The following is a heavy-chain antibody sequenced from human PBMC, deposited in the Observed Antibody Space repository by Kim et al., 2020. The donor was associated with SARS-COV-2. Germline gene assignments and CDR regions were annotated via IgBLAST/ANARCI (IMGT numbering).Heavy chain of an antibody. CDR2: IVVGSGYT. J-gene: IGHJ4*02. CDR3: ASGDRGREEFDC. CDR1: GFSFSTSA. V-gene: IGHV1-58*01. Sequence: SVKVSCKASGFSFSTSAVQWVRQARGQPLEWVGWIVVGSGYTSYAQKLQERLTFTRDVSTSTAYIELSSLRSDDTAVYYCASGDRGREEFDCWGQATL. D-gene: IGHD2-21*02.